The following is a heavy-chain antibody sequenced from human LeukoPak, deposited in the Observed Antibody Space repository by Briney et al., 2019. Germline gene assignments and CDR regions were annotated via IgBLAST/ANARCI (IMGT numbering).Heavy chain of an antibody. Sequence: PGGSLRLSCAASGFTFSSYWMTWVRQAPGKGLEWVSAISGSGGSTYYADSVKGRFTISRDNSKNTLYLQMNSLRAEDTAVYYCAKGGAVGAIDKEFDYWGQGTLVTVSS. CDR3: AKGGAVGAIDKEFDY. CDR1: GFTFSSYW. D-gene: IGHD1-26*01. CDR2: ISGSGGST. J-gene: IGHJ4*02. V-gene: IGHV3-23*01.